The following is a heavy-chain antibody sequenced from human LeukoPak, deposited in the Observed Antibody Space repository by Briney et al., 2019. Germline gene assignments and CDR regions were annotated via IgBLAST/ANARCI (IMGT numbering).Heavy chain of an antibody. D-gene: IGHD4-17*01. J-gene: IGHJ4*02. CDR1: GYTFTDYY. Sequence: GASVKVSCKASGYTFTDYYMHWVRQAPGQGLEWMGRINPNSGGTNYAQQFQGRVTMTRDTSISTAYMEVVRLTSDDTAVYYCARGARYGDSPGVNWGQGTL. CDR3: ARGARYGDSPGVN. CDR2: INPNSGGT. V-gene: IGHV1-2*06.